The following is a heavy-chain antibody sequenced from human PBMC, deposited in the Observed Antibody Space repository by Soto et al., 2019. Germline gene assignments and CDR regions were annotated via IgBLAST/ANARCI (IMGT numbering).Heavy chain of an antibody. CDR1: GFTFSSYG. V-gene: IGHV3-30*18. CDR3: AKSSTRGVWSWYFDL. CDR2: ISYDGSNK. J-gene: IGHJ2*01. Sequence: QVQLVESGGGVVQPGRSLRLSCAASGFTFSSYGMHWVRQAPGKGLEWVAVISYDGSNKYYADSVKGRFTISRDNSKNTLYLLMDCLRAEDTAVYYCAKSSTRGVWSWYFDLWGRGTLVTVSS. D-gene: IGHD3-16*01.